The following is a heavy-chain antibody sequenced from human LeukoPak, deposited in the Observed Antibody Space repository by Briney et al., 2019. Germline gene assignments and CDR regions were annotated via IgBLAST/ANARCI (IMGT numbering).Heavy chain of an antibody. Sequence: PGGSLRLSCAASGFTFSSFEMYWVRQAPGKGLEWVSYINSGGENMQYADSVKGRFTISRDNAKSSLSLQMNSLRAEDTAVYYCASRGGIYYWGQGTLVTVSS. CDR2: INSGGENM. D-gene: IGHD3-16*01. V-gene: IGHV3-48*03. CDR3: ASRGGIYY. CDR1: GFTFSSFE. J-gene: IGHJ4*02.